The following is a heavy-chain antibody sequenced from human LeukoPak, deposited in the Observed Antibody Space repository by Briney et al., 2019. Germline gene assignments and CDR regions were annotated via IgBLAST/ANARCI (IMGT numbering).Heavy chain of an antibody. V-gene: IGHV3-23*01. CDR1: GFTFSSYA. CDR3: ANLVGYYYGSGSSVRLFDY. J-gene: IGHJ4*02. Sequence: GGSLRLSCAASGFTFSSYAMSWVLQAPGKGLEWVSAMSASGGSTYYADSVKGRFTISRDNSKKTLYLQMNSLRAEDTAVYYCANLVGYYYGSGSSVRLFDYWGQGTLVTVSS. D-gene: IGHD3-10*01. CDR2: MSASGGST.